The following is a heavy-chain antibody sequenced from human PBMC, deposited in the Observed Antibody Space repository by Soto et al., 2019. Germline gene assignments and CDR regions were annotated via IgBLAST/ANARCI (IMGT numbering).Heavy chain of an antibody. J-gene: IGHJ4*02. D-gene: IGHD5-18*01. CDR3: AADKGDSYGYGSY. CDR1: GFTFTSSA. Sequence: QMQLVQSGPEVKKPGTSVKVSCKASGFTFTSSAVQWVRQSRGQRLEWIGWIVVGSGSTDYAQKFQERVNLTRDMSTSTAYMELSSLRSEETAVYYCAADKGDSYGYGSYWGQGTLVTVSS. CDR2: IVVGSGST. V-gene: IGHV1-58*01.